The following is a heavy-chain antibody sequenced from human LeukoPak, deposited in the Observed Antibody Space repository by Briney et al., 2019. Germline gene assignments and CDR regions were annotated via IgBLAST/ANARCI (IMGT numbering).Heavy chain of an antibody. D-gene: IGHD3-3*01. CDR3: AKEAYYDFWSGYFSGMDV. Sequence: GGSLRLSCAASGFTLSSYAMSWVRQATGKGLEWVSAISDSGGSTYYADSVKGRFTISRDNSKNTLYLQMNSLRAEDTAVYYCAKEAYYDFWSGYFSGMDVWGQGTTVTVSS. CDR2: ISDSGGST. J-gene: IGHJ6*02. V-gene: IGHV3-23*01. CDR1: GFTLSSYA.